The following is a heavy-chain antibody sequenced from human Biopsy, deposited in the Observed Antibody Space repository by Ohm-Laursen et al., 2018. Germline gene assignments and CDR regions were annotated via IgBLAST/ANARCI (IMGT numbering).Heavy chain of an antibody. D-gene: IGHD4-23*01. CDR3: ARGSNEYGGLYFPH. V-gene: IGHV4-59*11. CDR1: GGSFTGHY. CDR2: ISYTGYT. J-gene: IGHJ1*01. Sequence: TLSPTCTVSGGSFTGHYWSWIRQPPGKGLEWIGHISYTGYTSYKSSLKSRVTISLDTSRKHFSLRLTSLAAADTAVYYCARGSNEYGGLYFPHWGQGTLVTVSS.